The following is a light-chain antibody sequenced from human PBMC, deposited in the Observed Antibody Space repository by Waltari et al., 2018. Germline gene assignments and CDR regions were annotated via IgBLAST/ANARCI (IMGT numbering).Light chain of an antibody. J-gene: IGKJ1*01. V-gene: IGKV1-5*03. CDR2: KTS. CDR3: QQYNSYRS. CDR1: QSISKW. Sequence: ITCRASQSISKWWAWYQQKPGKSPNLLIYKTSTLESGVPSRFSGSGSGTEFTLTIDSLQPDDFATYYCQQYNSYRSFGQGTKVEIK.